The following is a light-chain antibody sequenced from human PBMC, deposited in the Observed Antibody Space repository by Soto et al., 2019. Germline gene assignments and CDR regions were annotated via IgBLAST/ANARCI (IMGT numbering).Light chain of an antibody. CDR1: SSNIGSQF. Sequence: QSVLTQPPSASGTPGQSLTISCSGSSSNIGSQFVYWYPHLPGTAPKLLIFRDGQRPSGVPARFFGSKSGTSASPAITGLRSEDEADYYCAVWDQSLTGWVFGGGTKLTVL. CDR3: AVWDQSLTGWV. CDR2: RDG. V-gene: IGLV1-47*01. J-gene: IGLJ3*02.